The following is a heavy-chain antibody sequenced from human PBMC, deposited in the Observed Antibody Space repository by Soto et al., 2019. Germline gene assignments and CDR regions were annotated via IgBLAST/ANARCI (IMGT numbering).Heavy chain of an antibody. CDR3: ATANNTSPFDY. V-gene: IGHV1-58*01. Sequence: SVKVSCKASGFTFADSAVQWVRQARGQSLEWIGRIIVDSGNTKSAEKFTERVSMSWDMSTSTAFMELRSLISDYTAVYYCATANNTSPFDYWGLGTLVTVSS. J-gene: IGHJ4*02. D-gene: IGHD1-26*01. CDR1: GFTFADSA. CDR2: IIVDSGNT.